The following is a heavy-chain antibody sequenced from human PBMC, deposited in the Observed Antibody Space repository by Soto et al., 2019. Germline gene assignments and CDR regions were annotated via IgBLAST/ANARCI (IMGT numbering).Heavy chain of an antibody. D-gene: IGHD2-2*01. CDR1: GFTFSGDW. CDR3: ARGPRGLYHHDY. J-gene: IGHJ4*02. CDR2: INMDGSST. V-gene: IGHV3-74*01. Sequence: GGSLRLSCAASGFTFSGDWMHWVRQATGKGLVWVSRINMDGSSTNYADSVKGRFTISRDNAKNTLYLQMNSLRVDDTAVYYCARGPRGLYHHDYWGQGALVTVSS.